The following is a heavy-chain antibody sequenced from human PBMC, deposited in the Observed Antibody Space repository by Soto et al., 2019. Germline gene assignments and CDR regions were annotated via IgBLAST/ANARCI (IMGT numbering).Heavy chain of an antibody. D-gene: IGHD3-22*01. CDR3: ARAKYYYDSHTGGWFDP. CDR2: ISSSSSYI. J-gene: IGHJ5*02. CDR1: GFTISSYS. V-gene: IGHV3-21*01. Sequence: GGSLRLSCAASGFTISSYSMNWVRQAPGKGLEWVSSISSSSSYIYYADSLKGRFTISRDNAKNSLYLQMNSLRAEDTAVYYCARAKYYYDSHTGGWFDPWGQGTLVTVSS.